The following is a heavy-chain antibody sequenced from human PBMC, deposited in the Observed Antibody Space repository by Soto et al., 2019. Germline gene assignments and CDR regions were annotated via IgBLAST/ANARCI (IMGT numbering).Heavy chain of an antibody. CDR3: ARDPNIVLVPAALRSYYYYYGMDV. CDR2: ISSSSSTI. Sequence: PGGSLRLSCAASGFTFSSYSMNWVRQAPGKGLEWVSYISSSSSTIYYADSVKGRFTISRDNAKNSLYLQMNSLRDEDTAVYYCARDPNIVLVPAALRSYYYYYGMDVPGQGTTVTVSS. CDR1: GFTFSSYS. D-gene: IGHD2-2*01. V-gene: IGHV3-48*02. J-gene: IGHJ6*02.